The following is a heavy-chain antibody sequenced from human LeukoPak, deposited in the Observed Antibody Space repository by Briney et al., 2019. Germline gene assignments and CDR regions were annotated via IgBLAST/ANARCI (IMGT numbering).Heavy chain of an antibody. Sequence: SETLSLTCTVSGGSISSYYWSWLRQPPGKGLEWIGYIYYSGSTNYNPSLESRVTISVDTSKNQFSLKLSSVTAADTAVYYCARGKYQPLRDYYFDYWGQGTLVTVSS. D-gene: IGHD2-2*01. CDR1: GGSISSYY. CDR3: ARGKYQPLRDYYFDY. V-gene: IGHV4-59*01. J-gene: IGHJ4*02. CDR2: IYYSGST.